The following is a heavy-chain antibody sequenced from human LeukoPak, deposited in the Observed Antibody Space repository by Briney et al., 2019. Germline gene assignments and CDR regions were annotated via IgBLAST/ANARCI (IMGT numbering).Heavy chain of an antibody. Sequence: SVKVSCKASGGTFSSYAISWVRQAPGQGLEWMGGIIPIFGTANYAQKFQGRVTITADESTSTAYMELSGLRSEDTAVYYCARTTRGYCSGGSCRLGYYYYGMDVWGKGTTVTVSS. CDR2: IIPIFGTA. CDR3: ARTTRGYCSGGSCRLGYYYYGMDV. D-gene: IGHD2-15*01. CDR1: GGTFSSYA. J-gene: IGHJ6*04. V-gene: IGHV1-69*13.